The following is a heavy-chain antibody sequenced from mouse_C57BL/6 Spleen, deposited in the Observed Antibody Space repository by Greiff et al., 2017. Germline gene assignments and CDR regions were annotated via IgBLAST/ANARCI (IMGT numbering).Heavy chain of an antibody. V-gene: IGHV1-7*01. CDR1: GYTFTSYW. D-gene: IGHD2-3*01. J-gene: IGHJ2*01. Sequence: QVQLQQSGAELAKPGASVKLSCKASGYTFTSYWMHWVKQRPGQGLEWIGYINPSSGYTKYNQKFKDKATLTADKSSSTAYMQQSSLTCENSAVYYCAMGGDGEYYFGCWGKGTTLTVSS. CDR3: AMGGDGEYYFGC. CDR2: INPSSGYT.